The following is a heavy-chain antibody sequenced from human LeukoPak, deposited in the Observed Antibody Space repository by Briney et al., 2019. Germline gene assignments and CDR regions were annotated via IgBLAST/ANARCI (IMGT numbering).Heavy chain of an antibody. CDR1: GFIFSSYA. D-gene: IGHD6-13*01. J-gene: IGHJ4*02. CDR3: AKDHGSSWYRYFDY. V-gene: IGHV3-23*01. Sequence: PGGSLRLSCAASGFIFSSYAMSWVRQAPGKGLEWVSAISGSGGSTYYADSVKGRFTISRDNSKNTLYLQMNSLRAEDTAVYYCAKDHGSSWYRYFDYWGQGTLVTVSS. CDR2: ISGSGGST.